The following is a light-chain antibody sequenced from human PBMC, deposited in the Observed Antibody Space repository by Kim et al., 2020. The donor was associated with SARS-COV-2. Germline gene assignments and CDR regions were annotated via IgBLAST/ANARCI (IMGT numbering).Light chain of an antibody. V-gene: IGLV6-57*03. Sequence: GQAVTISCTRSSGSIDDNYVQWYQQRPGGVPTTVIYEDDQRPSGVSDRFSGSIDNSSNSASITISGLRTEDEADYYCQSYNRDNVIFGGGTQLTVL. CDR3: QSYNRDNVI. CDR1: SGSIDDNY. CDR2: EDD. J-gene: IGLJ2*01.